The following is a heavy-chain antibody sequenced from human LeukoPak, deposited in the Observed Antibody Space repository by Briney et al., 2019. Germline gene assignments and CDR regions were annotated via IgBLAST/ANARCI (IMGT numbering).Heavy chain of an antibody. J-gene: IGHJ4*02. V-gene: IGHV5-51*01. CDR2: IYPGDSDT. CDR1: GYSFTTYW. D-gene: IGHD1-26*01. Sequence: GESLKISCKGSGYSFTTYWIAWVRQMPGKGLEWMGIIYPGDSDTRYSPSFQGQVTISADKSISTAYLQWSSLKASDTAMYYCARPSTSGIFREFDCWGQGTLATVSS. CDR3: ARPSTSGIFREFDC.